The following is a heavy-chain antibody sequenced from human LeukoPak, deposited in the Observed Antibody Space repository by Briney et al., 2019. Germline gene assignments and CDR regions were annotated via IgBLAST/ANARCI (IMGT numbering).Heavy chain of an antibody. CDR1: GYTFTTYG. CDR3: ARDRGQRLGWFDP. V-gene: IGHV1-46*01. D-gene: IGHD3-9*01. Sequence: ASVKVSCKASGYTFTTYGISWVRQAPRQGLEWMGIINPSGGSTSYAQKFQGRVTMTRDMSTSTVYMELSSLRSEDTAVYYCARDRGQRLGWFDPWGQGTLVTVSS. CDR2: INPSGGST. J-gene: IGHJ5*02.